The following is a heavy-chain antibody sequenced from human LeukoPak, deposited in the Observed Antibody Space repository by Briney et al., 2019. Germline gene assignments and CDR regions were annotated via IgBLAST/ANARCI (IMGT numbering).Heavy chain of an antibody. J-gene: IGHJ4*02. Sequence: SETLSLTCTVSRGSITSGNYYWSWIRQPPGKGLEWIGYIYYSGSTNYNPSLKSRVTISVDTSKNQFSLKLSSVTAADTAVYYCARQGVWGSYRLDYWGQGTLVTVSS. CDR3: ARQGVWGSYRLDY. CDR2: IYYSGST. CDR1: RGSITSGNYY. D-gene: IGHD3-16*02. V-gene: IGHV4-61*01.